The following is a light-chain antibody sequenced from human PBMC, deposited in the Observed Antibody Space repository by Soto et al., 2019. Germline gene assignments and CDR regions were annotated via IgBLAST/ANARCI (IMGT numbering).Light chain of an antibody. CDR2: DAS. J-gene: IGKJ2*01. CDR1: QSISSW. Sequence: DIQMTQAPSTPSASVGDRVTITCRASQSISSWLAWYQQKPGKAPKLLIYDASSLESGVPSRFSGSGSGTEFTLTISSLQPGDFATYYCQQYNSYSYTFGQGTKLEIK. V-gene: IGKV1-5*01. CDR3: QQYNSYSYT.